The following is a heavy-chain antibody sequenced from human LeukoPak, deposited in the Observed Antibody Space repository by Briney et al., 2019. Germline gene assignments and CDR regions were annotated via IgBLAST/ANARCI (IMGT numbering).Heavy chain of an antibody. D-gene: IGHD3-3*01. CDR3: ATTSGQYYDFWSGYYNFDY. CDR2: INPNSGGT. CDR1: GYTFTGYY. V-gene: IGHV1-2*02. Sequence: GASVKVSCKASGYTFTGYYMHWVRQAPGQGLAWMGWINPNSGGTNYAQKFQVRVTMTRDTSISTAYMELSRLRSDDTAVYYCATTSGQYYDFWSGYYNFDYWGQGTLVTVSS. J-gene: IGHJ4*02.